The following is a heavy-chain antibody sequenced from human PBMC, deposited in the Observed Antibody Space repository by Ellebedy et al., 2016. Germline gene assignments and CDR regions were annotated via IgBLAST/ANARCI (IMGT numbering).Heavy chain of an antibody. CDR2: INPNSGGT. CDR1: GYTFTGYY. J-gene: IGHJ4*02. V-gene: IGHV1-2*02. D-gene: IGHD3-9*01. CDR3: ARDPSLRYFDWLSIQPPDY. Sequence: ASVKVSXXASGYTFTGYYMHWVRQAPGQGLEWMGWINPNSGGTNYAQKFQGRVTMTRDTSISTAYMELSRLRSDDTAVYYCARDPSLRYFDWLSIQPPDYWGQGTLVTVSS.